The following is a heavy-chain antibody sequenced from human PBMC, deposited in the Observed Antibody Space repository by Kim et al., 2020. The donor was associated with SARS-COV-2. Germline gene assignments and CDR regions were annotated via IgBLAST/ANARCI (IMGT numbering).Heavy chain of an antibody. CDR2: ISYSGNS. V-gene: IGHV4-31*03. CDR1: GGSIRSGGKC. D-gene: IGHD2-2*01. Sequence: SETLSLTCSVYGGSIRSGGKCWTWIRQHPAKGLEWIGYISYSGNSHYSPSLRSRVSISPQTSENQFSLDLTTVTAADTAVYECARGQPLDYWGQGILVTVSS. J-gene: IGHJ4*02. CDR3: ARGQPLDY.